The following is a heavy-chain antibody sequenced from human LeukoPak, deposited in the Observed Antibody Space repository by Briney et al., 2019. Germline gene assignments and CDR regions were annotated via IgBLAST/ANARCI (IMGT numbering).Heavy chain of an antibody. V-gene: IGHV3-48*01. CDR3: AKDISGSGSYYNDY. D-gene: IGHD3-10*01. CDR2: ISSSSSTI. Sequence: GGSLRLSCAASGFTFSSYGMNWVRQAPGKGLEWVSYISSSSSTIYFADSVKGRFTISRDNAKNSLYLQMNSLRAEDTALYYCAKDISGSGSYYNDYWGQGTLVTVSS. J-gene: IGHJ4*02. CDR1: GFTFSSYG.